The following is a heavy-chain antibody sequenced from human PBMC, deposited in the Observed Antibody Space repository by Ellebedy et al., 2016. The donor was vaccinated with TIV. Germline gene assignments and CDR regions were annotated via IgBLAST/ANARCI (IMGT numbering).Heavy chain of an antibody. CDR3: ARVLRGHSSSSYFDY. CDR1: GCTLSSYA. Sequence: AASVKVSCKASGCTLSSYAISWVRQAPGQGLEWMGRIIPILGIANYAQKFQGRVTITADKSTSTAYMELSSLRSEDTAVYYCARVLRGHSSSSYFDYWGQGTLVTVSS. J-gene: IGHJ4*02. V-gene: IGHV1-69*04. CDR2: IIPILGIA. D-gene: IGHD6-13*01.